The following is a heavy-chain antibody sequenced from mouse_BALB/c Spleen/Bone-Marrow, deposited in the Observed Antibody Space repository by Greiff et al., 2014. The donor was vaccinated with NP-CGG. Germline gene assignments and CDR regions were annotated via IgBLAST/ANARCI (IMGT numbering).Heavy chain of an antibody. CDR1: GYSFTGYT. CDR2: INPYNGGT. Sequence: EVQLQESGPELVKPGASMKISCKAPGYSFTGYTMNWVKQSHGKNLEWIGLINPYNGGTTYNQYSKGKATLTVDRSSSTAYMELLSLTSEDSAVYYCASYYGSTWYFDVWGAGTTVTVSS. J-gene: IGHJ1*01. V-gene: IGHV1-18*01. CDR3: ASYYGSTWYFDV. D-gene: IGHD1-1*01.